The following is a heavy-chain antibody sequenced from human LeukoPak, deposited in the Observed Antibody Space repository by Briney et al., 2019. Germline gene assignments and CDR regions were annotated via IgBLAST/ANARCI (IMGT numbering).Heavy chain of an antibody. CDR3: AKDASSWPPNNWFDP. CDR2: ISDNGGST. V-gene: IGHV3-23*01. Sequence: GGSLRLSCAASGFTFSSYAMSWVRQAPGKGLDWVSAISDNGGSTFYADSVKGRFTISRDNSKNTLYLQVNSLRAEDTAVYYCAKDASSWPPNNWFDPWGQGTLVSVSS. J-gene: IGHJ5*02. D-gene: IGHD6-13*01. CDR1: GFTFSSYA.